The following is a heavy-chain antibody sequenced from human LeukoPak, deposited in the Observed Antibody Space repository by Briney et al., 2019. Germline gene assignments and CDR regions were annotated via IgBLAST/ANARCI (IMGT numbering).Heavy chain of an antibody. CDR3: ARRHKFSSSSPHMDV. CDR2: VYAGDSDS. CDR1: RYSFSTFW. J-gene: IGHJ6*03. V-gene: IGHV5-51*01. Sequence: GESLKISCKGSRYSFSTFWIGWVRQMPGKGLEWVGIVYAGDSDSRYKPSFQGQVTISADRSISTAYLQWSSLKASDTAMYYCARRHKFSSSSPHMDVWGKGTTVTVSS. D-gene: IGHD6-6*01.